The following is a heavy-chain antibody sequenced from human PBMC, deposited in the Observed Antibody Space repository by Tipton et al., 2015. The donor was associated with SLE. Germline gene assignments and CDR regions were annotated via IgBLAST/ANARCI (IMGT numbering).Heavy chain of an antibody. CDR3: TRDGRGVAFDI. D-gene: IGHD2-8*02. V-gene: IGHV3-74*01. J-gene: IGHJ3*02. Sequence: GSLRLSCAASGFTFSNYWMHWVRQAPGKGLVWVSRINIEGSYTNYAVSVNGRFTISRDNVNNTLYLQMNSLRAEDTAVYYCTRDGRGVAFDIWCQGTVVTVSS. CDR1: GFTFSNYW. CDR2: INIEGSYT.